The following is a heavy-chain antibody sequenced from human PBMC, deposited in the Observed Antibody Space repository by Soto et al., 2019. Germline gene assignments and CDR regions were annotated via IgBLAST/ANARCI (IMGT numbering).Heavy chain of an antibody. CDR3: AANWNLFDY. J-gene: IGHJ4*02. D-gene: IGHD1-1*01. CDR2: IYYSGST. V-gene: IGHV4-30-4*01. CDR1: GGSISSADYY. Sequence: SETLSLTCTVSGGSISSADYYWSWIRQPPGKGLEWIGYIYYSGSTYYNPSLKSRVSISVDTSKNQFSLKLSSVTAADTAVYYCAANWNLFDYWGQGTLVTVSS.